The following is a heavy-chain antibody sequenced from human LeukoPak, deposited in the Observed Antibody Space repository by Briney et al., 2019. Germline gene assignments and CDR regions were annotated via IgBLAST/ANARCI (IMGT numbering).Heavy chain of an antibody. CDR2: IYYSGST. V-gene: IGHV4-59*12. Sequence: SETLSLTCTVSGGSISSYYWSWIRQPPGKGLEWIGYIYYSGSTNYNPSLKSRVTISVDRSKNQFSLKLSSVTAADTAVYYCVGATEAFDIWGQGTMVTVSS. J-gene: IGHJ3*02. CDR1: GGSISSYY. CDR3: VGATEAFDI.